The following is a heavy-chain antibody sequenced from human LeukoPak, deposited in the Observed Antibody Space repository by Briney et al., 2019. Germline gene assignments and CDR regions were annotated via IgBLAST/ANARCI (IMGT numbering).Heavy chain of an antibody. CDR2: IYHSGST. J-gene: IGHJ4*02. CDR3: ARATIAAAKNFDY. CDR1: GGSISSSNW. V-gene: IGHV4-4*02. Sequence: TPSETLSLTCAVSGGSISSSNWRSWVRQPPGKGLEWIGEIYHSGSTNYNPSLKSRVTISVDKSKNQFSLKLSSVTAADTAVYYCARATIAAAKNFDYWAQGTLVTVSS. D-gene: IGHD6-13*01.